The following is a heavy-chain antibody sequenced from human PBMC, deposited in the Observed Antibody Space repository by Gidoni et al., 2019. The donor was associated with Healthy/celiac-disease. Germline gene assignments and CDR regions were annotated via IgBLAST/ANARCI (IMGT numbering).Heavy chain of an antibody. CDR3: AHSGGGYDRGWFDP. Sequence: QITLTESGPTLVKPTQTLTRTCTFSGFSLRTSGVGVGWIRQPPGKALGWVALIYWNDGKRYSPSLKSRLTITKDTSKNQMVLTMTNMDPVDTATYYCAHSGGGYDRGWFDPWGQGTMVTVSS. D-gene: IGHD5-12*01. V-gene: IGHV2-5*01. CDR1: GFSLRTSGVG. J-gene: IGHJ5*02. CDR2: IYWNDGK.